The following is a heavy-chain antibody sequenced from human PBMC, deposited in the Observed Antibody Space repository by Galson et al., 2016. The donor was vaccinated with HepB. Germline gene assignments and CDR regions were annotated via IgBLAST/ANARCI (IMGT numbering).Heavy chain of an antibody. CDR2: VYPGDSAT. CDR3: AKVRAMSGHFFDH. J-gene: IGHJ4*02. CDR1: GYNFARYW. Sequence: QSGAEVKTPGESLTISCKGSGYNFARYWTAWVRQTPGEGLEWMGLVYPGDSATRYNPSFQGQVTISADKSLNTAYLHWSSLKTSDTAIYYCAKVRAMSGHFFDHWGQGTLVTVSS. D-gene: IGHD3-10*01. V-gene: IGHV5-51*01.